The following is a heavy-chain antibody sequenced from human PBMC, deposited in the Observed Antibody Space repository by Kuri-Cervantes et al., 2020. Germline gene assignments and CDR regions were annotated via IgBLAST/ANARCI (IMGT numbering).Heavy chain of an antibody. V-gene: IGHV3-30-3*01. CDR2: ISFDGSNK. Sequence: GGSLRLSCAASGFTLSNHAMNWVRQAAGKGLEWVALISFDGSNKYYVDSVKGRFTISRDNSKNTLYLQMNSLRAEDTAVYYCARGFDGFYGMDLWGQGTTVTVSS. D-gene: IGHD3-10*01. J-gene: IGHJ6*02. CDR1: GFTLSNHA. CDR3: ARGFDGFYGMDL.